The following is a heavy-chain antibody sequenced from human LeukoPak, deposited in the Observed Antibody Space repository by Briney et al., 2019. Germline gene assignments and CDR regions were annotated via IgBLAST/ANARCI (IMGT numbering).Heavy chain of an antibody. CDR2: ISWNGGSI. D-gene: IGHD1-26*01. Sequence: PGGSLRLSCVASGFTFHAHGMNWVRQAPGKGLEWVSGISWNGGSISYADSVKGRFTTSRDNTKNSLYLQMTSLKVEDTALYYCVKDGSYIAFDIWGLGTMVTVSS. J-gene: IGHJ3*02. CDR3: VKDGSYIAFDI. CDR1: GFTFHAHG. V-gene: IGHV3-20*04.